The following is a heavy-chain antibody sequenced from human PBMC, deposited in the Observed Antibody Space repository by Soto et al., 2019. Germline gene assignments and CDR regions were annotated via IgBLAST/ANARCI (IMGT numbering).Heavy chain of an antibody. CDR3: ARPWGSGTHNWFDP. Sequence: EVQLVESGGGLVRPGGSLRLSCAASGFTFSNHWMRWVRQAPGKGLVWVSRINSDGSSTSYADSVKGRFTISRDNARNTLYLQMNSLRAEDTAVYYCARPWGSGTHNWFDPWGQGTLVTVSS. V-gene: IGHV3-74*01. D-gene: IGHD3-10*01. J-gene: IGHJ5*02. CDR1: GFTFSNHW. CDR2: INSDGSST.